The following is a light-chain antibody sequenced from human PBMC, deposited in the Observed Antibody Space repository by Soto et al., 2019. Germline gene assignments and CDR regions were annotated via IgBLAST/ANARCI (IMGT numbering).Light chain of an antibody. Sequence: EIVLTQSPATLSLSPGERATLSCRASQSVRSFLAWYQQKPGQAPRLLIYDASNRATGVPGRFSGSGSGTDFTLTISSLEPEDFAVYYCQQRSSWPPALSFGGGTQVE. V-gene: IGKV3-11*01. CDR2: DAS. J-gene: IGKJ4*01. CDR1: QSVRSF. CDR3: QQRSSWPPALS.